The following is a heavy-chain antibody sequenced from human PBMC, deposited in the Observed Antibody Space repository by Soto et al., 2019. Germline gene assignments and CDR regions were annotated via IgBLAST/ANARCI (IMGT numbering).Heavy chain of an antibody. CDR2: IYYSGST. J-gene: IGHJ4*02. V-gene: IGHV4-30-4*01. CDR3: ARTAIIRGVTDY. CDR1: GGSISSVDYY. D-gene: IGHD3-10*01. Sequence: PSETLSLTCTVSGGSISSVDYYWTWIRQPPGKGLEWIGYIYYSGSTYYNPSLKSRINISIDTSKNQFSLKLSSVTAADAAAYFCARTAIIRGVTDYWGQGTLVTVSS.